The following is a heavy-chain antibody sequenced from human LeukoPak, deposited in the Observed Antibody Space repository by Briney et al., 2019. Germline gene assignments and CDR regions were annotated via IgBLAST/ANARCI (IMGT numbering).Heavy chain of an antibody. Sequence: GESLKISCQGSGYSFTSDWTGWVRQMPGKGREWMGIIYPGDSDTRYSPSFQGQVTISAAESIRTAFLQWSSLKASDTAMYYCASPRRGYNYGDSFDVWGQGTMVTVSS. V-gene: IGHV5-51*01. D-gene: IGHD5-18*01. CDR1: GYSFTSDW. CDR2: IYPGDSDT. CDR3: ASPRRGYNYGDSFDV. J-gene: IGHJ3*01.